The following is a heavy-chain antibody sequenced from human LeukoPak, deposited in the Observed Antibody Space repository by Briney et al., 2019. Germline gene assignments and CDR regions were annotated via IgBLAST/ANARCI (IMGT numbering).Heavy chain of an antibody. J-gene: IGHJ6*02. D-gene: IGHD1-1*01. Sequence: PGGSLRLSCAASGFTFSNYAMTWVRQAPGQGLEWVAVISYDGSNKYYADSVKGRFTISRDNSKNTLYLQMNSLRAEDTAVYYCAKDYLSATGTTNYYYYGMDVWGQGTTVTVSS. V-gene: IGHV3-30*18. CDR3: AKDYLSATGTTNYYYYGMDV. CDR1: GFTFSNYA. CDR2: ISYDGSNK.